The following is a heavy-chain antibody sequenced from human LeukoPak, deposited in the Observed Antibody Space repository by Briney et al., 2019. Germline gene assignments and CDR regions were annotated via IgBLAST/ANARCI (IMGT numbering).Heavy chain of an antibody. CDR2: ISSGGTTI. CDR3: ARDGTPDAFDI. CDR1: GFTFSSYD. Sequence: PGGSLTLSCAASGFTFSSYDLNWVRQAPGKGLEWVSYISSGGTTIYYADSVQGRFTNSRDNAKNSLYLQMNSLRAEDTAVYYCARDGTPDAFDIWGQGTMVTVSS. V-gene: IGHV3-48*03. J-gene: IGHJ3*02.